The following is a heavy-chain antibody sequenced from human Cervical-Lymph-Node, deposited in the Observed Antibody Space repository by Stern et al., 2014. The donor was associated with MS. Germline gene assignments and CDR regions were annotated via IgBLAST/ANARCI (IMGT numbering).Heavy chain of an antibody. Sequence: QVQLQESGPGLVKPSETLSLTCAVSGDSISSYTHYWAWIRQPPGKGLEWIGSVYYNGATYYNPSLKSPVTISVDTSKNHFSLGLTSVTAADTAVYYCAKHACTGAACPFDLWGQGTLVTVSS. CDR2: VYYNGAT. CDR1: GDSISSYTHY. D-gene: IGHD2-8*02. V-gene: IGHV4-39*01. J-gene: IGHJ4*02. CDR3: AKHACTGAACPFDL.